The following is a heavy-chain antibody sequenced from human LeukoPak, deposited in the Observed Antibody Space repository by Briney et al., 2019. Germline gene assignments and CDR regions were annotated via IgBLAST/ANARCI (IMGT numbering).Heavy chain of an antibody. Sequence: GGSLRLSCASSGFTFSTYAMSWVRQAPGMGLESVSTISGSGGSTFYADSVKGRFTISRDNSKNTLFLQMDSLRAEDTAVYYCAKDLTSYYYDSSGYYSGDYWGQGTLVTVSS. CDR1: GFTFSTYA. CDR2: ISGSGGST. V-gene: IGHV3-23*01. J-gene: IGHJ4*02. CDR3: AKDLTSYYYDSSGYYSGDY. D-gene: IGHD3-22*01.